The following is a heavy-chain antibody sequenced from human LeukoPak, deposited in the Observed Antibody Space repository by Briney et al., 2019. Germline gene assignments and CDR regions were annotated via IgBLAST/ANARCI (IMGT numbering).Heavy chain of an antibody. V-gene: IGHV4-34*01. J-gene: IGHJ4*02. CDR2: IHHSGGT. CDR1: GESMIGHY. Sequence: LETLSLTCAVYGESMIGHYWTWIRQPPGERLEWIGEIHHSGGTNSNPSLKNRVTMSIDMSKNQFSLKLNSVTAADTAVYYCARATASGSGRAYDHWAQGNLVPVSS. CDR3: ARATASGSGRAYDH. D-gene: IGHD3-10*01.